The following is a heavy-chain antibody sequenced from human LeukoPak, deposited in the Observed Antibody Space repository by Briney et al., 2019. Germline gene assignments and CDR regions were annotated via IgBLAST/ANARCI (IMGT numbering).Heavy chain of an antibody. V-gene: IGHV3-33*08. J-gene: IGHJ4*02. CDR2: IWFDGSKK. CDR1: GFTFSSYA. D-gene: IGHD3-10*01. Sequence: PGGSLRLSCAASGFTFSSYAMSWVRQAPGKGLEWVAIIWFDGSKKYYADSVKGRFTISRDDSKNTLYVQMNSLRVEDTAVYYCARAVQGVTLDYWGQGTQVTVSS. CDR3: ARAVQGVTLDY.